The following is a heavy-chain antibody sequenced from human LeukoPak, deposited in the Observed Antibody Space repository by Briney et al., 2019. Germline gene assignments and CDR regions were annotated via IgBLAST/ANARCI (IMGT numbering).Heavy chain of an antibody. Sequence: PGGSLRLSCAASGFSFSTYGMHWVRQAPGKGLEWLAFIQSDGRNKHYADSVKGRFTISRDNSKNTLFLQMNSLRAEDTAVYYCARDTYSGTYDFDYWGQGTLVTVSS. D-gene: IGHD1-26*01. J-gene: IGHJ4*02. CDR3: ARDTYSGTYDFDY. V-gene: IGHV3-30*02. CDR2: IQSDGRNK. CDR1: GFSFSTYG.